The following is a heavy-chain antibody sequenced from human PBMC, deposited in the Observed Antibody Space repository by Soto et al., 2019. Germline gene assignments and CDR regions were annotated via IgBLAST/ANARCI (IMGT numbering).Heavy chain of an antibody. Sequence: RASVKVSCKASGFTFTSSAVQWVRQARGQRLEWIGWIVVGSGNTNYAQKFQERVTITRDMSTSTAYMELSSLRSEDTAVYYCAAETAGDSSSVYYYYYGMDVWGQGTTVTVSS. CDR3: AAETAGDSSSVYYYYYGMDV. CDR1: GFTFTSSA. J-gene: IGHJ6*02. V-gene: IGHV1-58*01. CDR2: IVVGSGNT. D-gene: IGHD6-6*01.